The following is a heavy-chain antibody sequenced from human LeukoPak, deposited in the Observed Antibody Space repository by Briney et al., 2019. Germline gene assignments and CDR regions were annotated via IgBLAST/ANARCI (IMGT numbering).Heavy chain of an antibody. CDR1: SGSFSGYY. D-gene: IGHD1-26*01. CDR2: IYYSGST. J-gene: IGHJ4*02. CDR3: ARYDKSVGATYFDY. V-gene: IGHV4-34*01. Sequence: PSETLSLTCAVYSGSFSGYYWIWIRQPPGKGLEWIGNIYYSGSTYYNPSLKSRVTISVDTSKNQFSLKLSSVTAADTAVYYCARYDKSVGATYFDYWGQGTLVTVSS.